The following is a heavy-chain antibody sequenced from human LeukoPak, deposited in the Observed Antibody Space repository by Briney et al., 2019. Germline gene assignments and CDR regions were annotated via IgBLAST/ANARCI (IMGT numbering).Heavy chain of an antibody. V-gene: IGHV1-2*02. J-gene: IGHJ4*02. CDR2: IDPASGGT. Sequence: ASVKVSSKTSGYTFSAHYLHWVRHPPRQRPEWVGRIDPASGGTHYAQKFQGRVTVTRDTSTTTVDMELSGLRSDDTAVYYCARVPGPYTTSRFDFWGQGTLVTVSS. D-gene: IGHD2-2*02. CDR3: ARVPGPYTTSRFDF. CDR1: GYTFSAHY.